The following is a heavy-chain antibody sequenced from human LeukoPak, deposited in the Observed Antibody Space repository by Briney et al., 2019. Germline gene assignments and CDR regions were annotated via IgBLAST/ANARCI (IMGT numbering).Heavy chain of an antibody. CDR2: IIPIFGTA. D-gene: IGHD6-19*01. J-gene: IGHJ4*02. CDR1: GGTFSSYA. V-gene: IGHV1-69*05. Sequence: SVKVSCKASGGTFSSYAISWVRQAPGQGLEWMGGIIPIFGTANYAQKLQGRVTMTTDTSTSTAYMELRSLRSDDTAVYYCARALEQWLVDYWGQGALVTVSS. CDR3: ARALEQWLVDY.